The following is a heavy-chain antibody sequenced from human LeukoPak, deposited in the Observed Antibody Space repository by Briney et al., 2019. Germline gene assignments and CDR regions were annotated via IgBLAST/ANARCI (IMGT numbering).Heavy chain of an antibody. CDR3: ARDSIGENYDILTGYYTGGFDY. V-gene: IGHV3-30*04. CDR1: GFTFSSYA. CDR2: ISYDGSNK. Sequence: GGSLRLSCADSGFTFSSYAMHWVRQAPGKGLEWVAVISYDGSNKYYADSVKGRFTISRDNSKNTLYLQMNSLRAEDTAVYYCARDSIGENYDILTGYYTGGFDYWGQGTLVTVSS. J-gene: IGHJ4*02. D-gene: IGHD3-9*01.